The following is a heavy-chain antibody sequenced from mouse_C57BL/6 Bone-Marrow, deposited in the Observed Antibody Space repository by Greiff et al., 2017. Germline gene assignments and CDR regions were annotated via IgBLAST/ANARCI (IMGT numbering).Heavy chain of an antibody. J-gene: IGHJ3*01. CDR2: IVPETGGT. V-gene: IGHV1-15*01. CDR1: GYTFTDYE. D-gene: IGHD2-4*01. CDR3: TRYYDYDD. Sequence: QVQLQQSGAELVRPGASVTLSCKASGYTFTDYEMHWVKQTPVHGLEWIGAIVPETGGTAYNQKFKGKAILTADKSASTAYKELRSLTTENSAVYYCTRYYDYDDWGQGTLVTVSA.